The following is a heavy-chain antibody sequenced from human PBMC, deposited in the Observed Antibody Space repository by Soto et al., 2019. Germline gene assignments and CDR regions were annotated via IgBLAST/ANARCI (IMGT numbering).Heavy chain of an antibody. CDR2: ISYDGSNK. J-gene: IGHJ6*02. Sequence: GGSLRLSCAASGFTFSSYGMHWVRQAPGKGLEWVAVISYDGSNKYYADSVKGRFTISRDNSKNTLYLQMNSLRAEDTAVYYCAKERGVRGVNYYGMDVWGQGTTVTVSS. D-gene: IGHD3-10*01. CDR3: AKERGVRGVNYYGMDV. CDR1: GFTFSSYG. V-gene: IGHV3-30*18.